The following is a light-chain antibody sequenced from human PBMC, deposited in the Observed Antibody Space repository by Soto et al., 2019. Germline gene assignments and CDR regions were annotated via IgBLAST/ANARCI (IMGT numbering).Light chain of an antibody. CDR3: HQYGISPQT. CDR1: ESISTN. CDR2: GAS. Sequence: EIVMTQSPATLSVSPGEIVTLSCRASESISTNLVWYQQKPGQAPRLLIYGASSRATGIPARFSGSGSGTEFTLTISRLEPEDFAVYYCHQYGISPQTFGPGTKVDIK. J-gene: IGKJ3*01. V-gene: IGKV3D-15*01.